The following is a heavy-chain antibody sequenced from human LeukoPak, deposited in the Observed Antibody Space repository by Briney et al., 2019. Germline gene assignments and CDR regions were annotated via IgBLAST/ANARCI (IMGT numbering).Heavy chain of an antibody. CDR1: GGSTSSYY. D-gene: IGHD6-13*01. CDR2: IYYSGST. Sequence: SETLSLTCTVSGGSTSSYYWSWIRQPPGKGLEWIGYIYYSGSTNYNPSLKSRVTISVDTSKNQFSLRLSSVTAADTAVYYCARRWGSWPNFDYWGQGTLVTVSS. V-gene: IGHV4-59*08. CDR3: ARRWGSWPNFDY. J-gene: IGHJ4*02.